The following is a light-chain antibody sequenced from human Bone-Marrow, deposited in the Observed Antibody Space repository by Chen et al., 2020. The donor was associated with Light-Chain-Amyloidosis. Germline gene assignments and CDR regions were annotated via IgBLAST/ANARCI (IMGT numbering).Light chain of an antibody. J-gene: IGLJ2*01. CDR2: RDT. CDR3: QSADSSGTYEVI. Sequence: SYELTQPPSVSVSPGQTARITCSGDDLPTKYAYWYQQKPGQAPVLVIHRDTERPSGISERFSGSSSGTTATLTIRGVQAEDEADYHCQSADSSGTYEVIFGGGTKLTDL. CDR1: DLPTKY. V-gene: IGLV3-25*03.